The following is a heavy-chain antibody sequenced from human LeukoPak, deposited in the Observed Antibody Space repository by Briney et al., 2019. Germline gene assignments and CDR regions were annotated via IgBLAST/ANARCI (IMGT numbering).Heavy chain of an antibody. CDR3: ASGWPRGYYYYMDV. D-gene: IGHD5-24*01. CDR2: IIPIFGTA. J-gene: IGHJ6*03. V-gene: IGHV1-69*05. Sequence: SVKVSCKASGGTFSSYAISWVRQAPGQGLEWMGGIIPIFGTANYAQKFQGRVTITTDESTSTAHMELSSLRSEDTAVYYCASGWPRGYYYYMDVWGKGTTVTVSS. CDR1: GGTFSSYA.